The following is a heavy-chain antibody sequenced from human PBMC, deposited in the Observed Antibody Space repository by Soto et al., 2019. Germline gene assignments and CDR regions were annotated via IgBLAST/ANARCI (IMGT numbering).Heavy chain of an antibody. J-gene: IGHJ4*02. CDR3: AKAHITMIVVVIYGADFDY. Sequence: GGSLRLSCAASGFTFSSYAMSWVRQAPGKGLEWVSAISGSGGSTYYADSVKGRFTISRDNSKNTLYLQMNSLRAEDTAVYYCAKAHITMIVVVIYGADFDYWGQGTLVTVSS. CDR1: GFTFSSYA. CDR2: ISGSGGST. V-gene: IGHV3-23*01. D-gene: IGHD3-22*01.